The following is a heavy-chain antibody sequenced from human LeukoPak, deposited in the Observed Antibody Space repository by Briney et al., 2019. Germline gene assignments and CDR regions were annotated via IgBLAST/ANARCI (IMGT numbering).Heavy chain of an antibody. CDR1: GYTFTGYY. Sequence: GASVKVSCKASGYTFTGYYIHWVRQAPGQGLEWMGRINPDTGGTDYAQKFQGRATMTRDTSISTAYMELSRLRSDDTAVYYCARGGQPHEFDPWGQGTLVTVSS. J-gene: IGHJ5*02. CDR3: ARGGQPHEFDP. CDR2: INPDTGGT. V-gene: IGHV1-2*06. D-gene: IGHD2-2*01.